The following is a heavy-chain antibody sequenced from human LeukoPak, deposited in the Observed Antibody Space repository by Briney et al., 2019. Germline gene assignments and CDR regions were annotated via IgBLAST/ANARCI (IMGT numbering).Heavy chain of an antibody. CDR1: GGSVSSSTYY. V-gene: IGHV4-39*01. CDR2: ISYSGTN. J-gene: IGHJ5*02. Sequence: PSETLSLSCTVSGGSVSSSTYYWGWIRQPPGKGLEWIGSISYSGTNYNNPSLKSRVSISIDTSKNQFSVKLTSVSAADTAMYYCASLGTLRSWGQGTLVTVSS. CDR3: ASLGTLRS. D-gene: IGHD7-27*01.